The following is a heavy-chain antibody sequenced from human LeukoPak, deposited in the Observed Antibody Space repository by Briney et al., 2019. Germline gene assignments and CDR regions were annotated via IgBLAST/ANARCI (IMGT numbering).Heavy chain of an antibody. V-gene: IGHV3-11*01. CDR3: AKDPRIFPVRWFDP. D-gene: IGHD4-17*01. Sequence: TGGSLRLSCAASGFTFSDYSMSWTRQAPGKGLEWVSYISARSTTIYYADSVRGRFTISRDNAKNSLYLQMNSLRAEDTAVYYCAKDPRIFPVRWFDPWGQGTLVTVSS. CDR2: ISARSTTI. CDR1: GFTFSDYS. J-gene: IGHJ5*02.